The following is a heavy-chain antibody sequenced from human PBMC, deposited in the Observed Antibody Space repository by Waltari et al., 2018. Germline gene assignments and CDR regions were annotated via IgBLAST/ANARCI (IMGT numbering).Heavy chain of an antibody. J-gene: IGHJ4*02. D-gene: IGHD3-16*01. V-gene: IGHV3-7*03. CDR2: IKGDGSEN. Sequence: EVLLVESGGGLVQPGGSLSLSWAASGFTFGNFWMTWVRQAPGKGLEWVANIKGDGSENHYLDSVRGRFTVSRDNARNSLYLQMNSLRADDTAVYYCASGGRVDYCGQGTLVTVSS. CDR3: ASGGRVDY. CDR1: GFTFGNFW.